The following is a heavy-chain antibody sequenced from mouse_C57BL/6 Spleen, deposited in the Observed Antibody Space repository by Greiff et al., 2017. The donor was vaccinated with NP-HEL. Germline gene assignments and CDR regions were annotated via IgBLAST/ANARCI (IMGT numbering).Heavy chain of an antibody. J-gene: IGHJ3*01. V-gene: IGHV1-69*01. CDR3: ARLGDYDGWFAY. CDR1: GYTFTSYW. D-gene: IGHD2-4*01. CDR2: IDPSDSYT. Sequence: QVHVKQPGAELVMPGASVKLSCKASGYTFTSYWMHWVKQRPGQGLEWIGEIDPSDSYTNYNQKFKGKSTLTVDKSSSTAYMQLSSLTSEDSAVYYCARLGDYDGWFAYWGQGTLVTVSA.